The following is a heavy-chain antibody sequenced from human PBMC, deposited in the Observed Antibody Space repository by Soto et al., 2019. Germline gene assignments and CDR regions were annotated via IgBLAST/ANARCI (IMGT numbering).Heavy chain of an antibody. CDR2: ISSSSSTI. CDR3: ARDAYYYDSSVFANFDY. J-gene: IGHJ4*02. CDR1: GFTFSSYS. Sequence: PGGSLRLSCAAPGFTFSSYSMNWVRQAPGKGLEWVSYISSSSSTIYYADSVKGRFTISRDNAKNSLYLQMNSLRAEDTAVYYCARDAYYYDSSVFANFDYWGQGTLVTVSS. D-gene: IGHD3-22*01. V-gene: IGHV3-48*01.